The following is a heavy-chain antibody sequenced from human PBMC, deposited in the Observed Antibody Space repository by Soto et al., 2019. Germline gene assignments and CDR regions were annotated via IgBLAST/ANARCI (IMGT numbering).Heavy chain of an antibody. J-gene: IGHJ4*02. CDR3: AKLPYGDYAEFDY. CDR1: GLTFSTYG. V-gene: IGHV3-30*18. D-gene: IGHD4-17*01. CDR2: MSNDGRNK. Sequence: PGGSLRLSCAASGLTFSTYGMHWVRQAPGKGLEWVGFMSNDGRNKYYADSVKGRFTISRDNSQNTLFLQMNSLRAEDTAVYYCAKLPYGDYAEFDYWGQGTLVTVSS.